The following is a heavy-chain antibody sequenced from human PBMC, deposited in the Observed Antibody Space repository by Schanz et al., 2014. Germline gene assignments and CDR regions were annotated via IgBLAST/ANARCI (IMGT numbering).Heavy chain of an antibody. CDR1: GFTFSSYG. D-gene: IGHD2-2*01. CDR2: MSYDGSIK. CDR3: AKDSTHIDIVLVPTAIDY. Sequence: QVQLVESGGGVVQPGRSLRLSCAASGFTFSSYGMHWVRQALGKGLEWVAAMSYDGSIKYYGDSVKGRFTISRDNSKNTLYLHMNTLRSEDTAEYYCAKDSTHIDIVLVPTAIDYWGQGTLVTVSS. V-gene: IGHV3-30*18. J-gene: IGHJ4*02.